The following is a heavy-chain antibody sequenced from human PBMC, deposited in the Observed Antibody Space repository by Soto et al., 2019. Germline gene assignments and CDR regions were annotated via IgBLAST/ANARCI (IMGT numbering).Heavy chain of an antibody. CDR2: VNPQSGKT. J-gene: IGHJ4*02. V-gene: IGHV1-8*02. CDR1: GYTFFSHD. Sequence: QVQLVQSGAEAKKPGASVKVSCKASGYTFFSHDINWVRQASGQGLEWMGWVNPQSGKTEYAKKLQGRVTMTRDPCVDTACLELSSLQCEDTDIYYCGIYTRAFSYFNRWGQGALVTVSS. CDR3: GIYTRAFSYFNR. D-gene: IGHD2-2*02.